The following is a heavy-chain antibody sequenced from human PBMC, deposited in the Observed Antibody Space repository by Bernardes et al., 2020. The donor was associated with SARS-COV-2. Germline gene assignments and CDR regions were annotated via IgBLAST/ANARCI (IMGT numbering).Heavy chain of an antibody. CDR1: GGSFSGYY. D-gene: IGHD3-3*01. Sequence: WDTLSLTCAVYGGSFSGYYWSWIRQPPGKGLEWIGEINHSGSTNYNPSLKSRVTISVETSKNQFSLKLSSVTAADTAVYYCALSYRYDFWSGYPRGYYYYGMDVWGQGTTVTVSS. CDR2: INHSGST. CDR3: ALSYRYDFWSGYPRGYYYYGMDV. J-gene: IGHJ6*02. V-gene: IGHV4-34*01.